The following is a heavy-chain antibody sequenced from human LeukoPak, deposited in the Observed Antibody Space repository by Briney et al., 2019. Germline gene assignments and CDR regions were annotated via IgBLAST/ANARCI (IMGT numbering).Heavy chain of an antibody. J-gene: IGHJ4*02. CDR2: IYHRGTT. CDR3: ARDSNPRGYSYGFSPRPGWYFDY. CDR1: GYSISSGYY. V-gene: IGHV4-38-2*02. Sequence: SETLSLTCTVSGYSISSGYYWGWIRQPPGKGLEWIGSIYHRGTTYYNPSLKSRVSMSVDTSKNQFSLKLSSVTAADTAVYYCARDSNPRGYSYGFSPRPGWYFDYWGQGTLVTVSS. D-gene: IGHD5-18*01.